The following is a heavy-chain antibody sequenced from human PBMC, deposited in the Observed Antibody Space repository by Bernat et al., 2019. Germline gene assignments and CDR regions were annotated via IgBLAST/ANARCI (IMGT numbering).Heavy chain of an antibody. CDR2: ISGSGDST. CDR3: AKDRRVVTGVGRQNFDH. CDR1: GFPFSNYA. D-gene: IGHD2-21*02. V-gene: IGHV3-23*01. J-gene: IGHJ4*02. Sequence: EVQLLESGGGLVQPGGSLRLSCAASGFPFSNYAMSWVRQAPGKGLEWVSTISGSGDSTYYADSVKGRFTISRDNSKKTLFLQMNSLRAEDTALYYCAKDRRVVTGVGRQNFDHWGQGSLVTVSS.